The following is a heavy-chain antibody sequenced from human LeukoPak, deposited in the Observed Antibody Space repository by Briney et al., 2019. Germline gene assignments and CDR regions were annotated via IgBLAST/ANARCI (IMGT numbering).Heavy chain of an antibody. D-gene: IGHD3-10*01. CDR2: IYHSGST. CDR1: GGSISSSNW. CDR3: ARDQAPGEGVAFDI. J-gene: IGHJ3*02. Sequence: SGTLSLTCAVSGGSISSSNWWSWVRQPPGKGLDWIGEIYHSGSTNYNPSLKSRVTISVDKSKNQFSLKLSSVTAADTAVYYCARDQAPGEGVAFDIWGQGTMVTVSS. V-gene: IGHV4-4*02.